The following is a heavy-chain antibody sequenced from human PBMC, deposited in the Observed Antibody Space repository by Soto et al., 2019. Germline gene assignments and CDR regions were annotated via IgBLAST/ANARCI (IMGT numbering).Heavy chain of an antibody. J-gene: IGHJ6*02. V-gene: IGHV1-2*04. Sequence: ASVKVSCKPSGYSFSNFYVHWVRQAPGQGLEWMGIIDPSSGTTSYTQKFQGWVTMTRDTSISTAYMELSRLRSDDTAVYYCARSLAARRENYYYGMDVWGQGTTVTVSS. CDR1: GYSFSNFY. D-gene: IGHD6-6*01. CDR2: IDPSSGTT. CDR3: ARSLAARRENYYYGMDV.